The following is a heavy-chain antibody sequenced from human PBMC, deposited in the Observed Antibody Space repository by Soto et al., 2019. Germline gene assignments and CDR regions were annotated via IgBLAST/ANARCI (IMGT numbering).Heavy chain of an antibody. J-gene: IGHJ4*02. V-gene: IGHV3-49*04. CDR3: PRLPPERRGYCTGGRCYPFDY. Sequence: EVQLVDSGGGLVQPGRSLRLSCTASGFTFGDYAMIWVRQAPGKGLEWVGYITSKTYGVTTDYAASVKGRFTISRDDSQSVVFLEINSLKTEDTAIYYCPRLPPERRGYCTGGRCYPFDYWGQGTLVTVSS. D-gene: IGHD2-15*01. CDR2: ITSKTYGVTT. CDR1: GFTFGDYA.